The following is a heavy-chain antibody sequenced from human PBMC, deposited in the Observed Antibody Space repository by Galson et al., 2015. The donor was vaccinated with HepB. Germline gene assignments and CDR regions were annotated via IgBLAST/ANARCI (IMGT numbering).Heavy chain of an antibody. J-gene: IGHJ6*02. CDR2: IKSKTDGGTT. Sequence: SLRLSCAASGFTFSNAWMNWVRQAPGKGLEWVGRIKSKTDGGTTDYAAPVKGRFTISRDDSKNTLYLQMNSLKTEDTAVYYCTTDGSSSWYYYGMDVWGQGTTVTVSS. CDR1: GFTFSNAW. V-gene: IGHV3-15*07. CDR3: TTDGSSSWYYYGMDV. D-gene: IGHD6-13*01.